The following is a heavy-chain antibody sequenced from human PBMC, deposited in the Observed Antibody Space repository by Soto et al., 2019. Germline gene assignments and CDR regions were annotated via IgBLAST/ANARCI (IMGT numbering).Heavy chain of an antibody. J-gene: IGHJ4*02. V-gene: IGHV2-5*02. CDR2: IYWDDDE. CDR1: GFSLTTDGEG. CDR3: AHSRNLITEDAQVGDFDS. D-gene: IGHD3-10*01. Sequence: QITLKESGPALVKPTQTLTLTCSFSGFSLTTDGEGVGWVRQTPGEALEWLALIYWDDDERYSPSLKTRLTITKDTAKNPVVLIMTNMAPMDTATYDCAHSRNLITEDAQVGDFDSWGQGNLVTVSS.